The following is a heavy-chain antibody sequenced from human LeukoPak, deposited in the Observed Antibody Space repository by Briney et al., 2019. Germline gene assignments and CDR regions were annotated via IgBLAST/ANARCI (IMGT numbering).Heavy chain of an antibody. CDR3: ARTVVTLDWYFDL. D-gene: IGHD4-23*01. J-gene: IGHJ2*01. Sequence: SATLSLTCSVSGGSISSYSWNWIRQPAGKGLEWIGRFYTIGTTNYNPSLKSRVTMSIDTSKNQVSLKMRSVTAADTAVYYCARTVVTLDWYFDLWGRGTLVSVSS. CDR1: GGSISSYS. V-gene: IGHV4-4*07. CDR2: FYTIGTT.